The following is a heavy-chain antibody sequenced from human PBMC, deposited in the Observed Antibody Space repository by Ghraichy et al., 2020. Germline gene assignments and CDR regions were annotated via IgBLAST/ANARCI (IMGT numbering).Heavy chain of an antibody. J-gene: IGHJ6*02. CDR2: TSNSGNTI. CDR1: GFTFTDYE. CDR3: VRVPFFYSGMDV. V-gene: IGHV3-48*03. Sequence: GESLNISCATSGFTFTDYEMNWVRQAPGKGLEWVAFTSNSGNTIYYADSVRGRFTISRDNARASLYLQMNSLRAEDTAVYYCVRVPFFYSGMDVWGLGTTVTVSS.